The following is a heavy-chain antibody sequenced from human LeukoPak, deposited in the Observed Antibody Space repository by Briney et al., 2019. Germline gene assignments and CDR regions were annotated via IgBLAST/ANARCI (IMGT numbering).Heavy chain of an antibody. Sequence: SETLSLTCTVSGGSISSYYWSWIRQPPGKGLEWIGDINYSGSTNYNPSLKSRVTISVDTSKNQFSLKLSSVTAADTAVYYCARLVDGYASYYYYYMDVWGKGTTVTVSS. CDR3: ARLVDGYASYYYYYMDV. J-gene: IGHJ6*03. CDR1: GGSISSYY. CDR2: INYSGST. D-gene: IGHD5-24*01. V-gene: IGHV4-59*01.